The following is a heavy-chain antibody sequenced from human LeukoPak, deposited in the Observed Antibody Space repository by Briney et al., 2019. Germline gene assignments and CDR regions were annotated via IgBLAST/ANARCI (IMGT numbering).Heavy chain of an antibody. Sequence: GSLRLSYAASGFTFSSYAMHWVRQAPGKGLEWVAVISYDGSNKYYADSVKGRFTISRDNSKNTLYLQMNSLRAEDTAVYYCATPLWFDAFDIWGQGTMVTVSS. CDR3: ATPLWFDAFDI. CDR2: ISYDGSNK. D-gene: IGHD2-21*01. CDR1: GFTFSSYA. J-gene: IGHJ3*02. V-gene: IGHV3-30*04.